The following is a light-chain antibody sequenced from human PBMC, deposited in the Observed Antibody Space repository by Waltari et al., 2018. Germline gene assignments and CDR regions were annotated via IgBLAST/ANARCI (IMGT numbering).Light chain of an antibody. CDR3: SSYSSSSTLYVI. V-gene: IGLV2-14*01. Sequence: QSALTQPASVSGSPGQSITISCTGSSSDIGGYYYVSWYQQHPGKAPKRIIYEANNRPAGVSSRVSGSKSGNTASLTISGLQAEDEAEYYCSSYSSSSTLYVIFGGGTKLTVL. CDR1: SSDIGGYYY. CDR2: EAN. J-gene: IGLJ2*01.